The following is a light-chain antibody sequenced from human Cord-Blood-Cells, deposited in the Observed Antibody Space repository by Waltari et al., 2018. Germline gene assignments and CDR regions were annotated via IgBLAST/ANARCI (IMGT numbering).Light chain of an antibody. CDR2: EGS. Sequence: QSALTQPASVSGSPGQSITISCTGTSSDVGNYNLVSWYQQHPGKAPKLMIYEGSKRPSGVSNRFAGSKSGNTASLTISGLQAEDEADYYCCSYAGSNTSYVFGTGTKVTVL. J-gene: IGLJ1*01. V-gene: IGLV2-23*01. CDR3: CSYAGSNTSYV. CDR1: SSDVGNYNL.